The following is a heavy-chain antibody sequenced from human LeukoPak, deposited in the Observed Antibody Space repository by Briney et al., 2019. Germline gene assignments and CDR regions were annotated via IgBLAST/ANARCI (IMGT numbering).Heavy chain of an antibody. Sequence: SETLSLTCTVSGGSVSSGSYHWSWIRQPPGQGLEWIGYIYSSGSTNYNPSLKSRVTLSVDTSKNQFSLKLSSVTAADTAVYYCAGAYGDLSRWGQGTLVTVSS. V-gene: IGHV4-61*01. CDR1: GGSVSSGSYH. J-gene: IGHJ4*02. CDR3: AGAYGDLSR. CDR2: IYSSGST. D-gene: IGHD3-10*01.